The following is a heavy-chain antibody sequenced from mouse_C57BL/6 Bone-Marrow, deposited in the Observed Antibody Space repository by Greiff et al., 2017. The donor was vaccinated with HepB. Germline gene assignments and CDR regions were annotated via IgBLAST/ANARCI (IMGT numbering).Heavy chain of an antibody. CDR2: IWSGGST. CDR1: GFSLTSYG. D-gene: IGHD1-1*01. V-gene: IGHV2-2*01. Sequence: VKLMESGPGLVQPSQSLSITCTVSGFSLTSYGVHWVRQSPGKGLEWLGVIWSGGSTDYNAAFISRLSISKDNSKSQVFFKMNGLQADDTAIYYSARNVITTVVEAMDYWGQGTSVTVSS. J-gene: IGHJ4*01. CDR3: ARNVITTVVEAMDY.